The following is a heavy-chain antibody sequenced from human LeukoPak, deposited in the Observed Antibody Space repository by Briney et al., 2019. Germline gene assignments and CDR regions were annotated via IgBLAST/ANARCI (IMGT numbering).Heavy chain of an antibody. CDR2: ISYDGSNK. J-gene: IGHJ4*02. V-gene: IGHV3-30-3*01. D-gene: IGHD3-22*01. CDR1: GFTFSSYA. CDR3: ARAKTTYYYDTSSGY. Sequence: GGSLRLSCAASGFTFSSYAMHWVRQAPGKGLEWVAVISYDGSNKYYADSVRGRFTISRDNSKNTLYLQMNSLRAEDTAVYYCARAKTTYYYDTSSGYWGQGTPVTVSS.